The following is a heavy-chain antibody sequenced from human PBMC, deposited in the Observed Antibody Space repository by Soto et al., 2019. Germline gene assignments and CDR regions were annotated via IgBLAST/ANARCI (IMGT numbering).Heavy chain of an antibody. V-gene: IGHV4-30-4*01. CDR2: IYYSGST. Sequence: QVQLQESGPGLVKPSQTLSLTCTVSGGSISSGDYYWSWIRQPPGKGLEWIGYIYYSGSTYYNPSLKSRVTRSVDTSMNQFSLKLSSVTAAATAVYYCARVRSESRYYDGSGYPGYWFDPWGQGTLVTVSS. CDR1: GGSISSGDYY. CDR3: ARVRSESRYYDGSGYPGYWFDP. J-gene: IGHJ5*02. D-gene: IGHD3-22*01.